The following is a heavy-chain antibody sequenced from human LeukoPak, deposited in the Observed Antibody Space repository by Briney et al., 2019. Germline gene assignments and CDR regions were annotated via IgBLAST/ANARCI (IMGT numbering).Heavy chain of an antibody. Sequence: SVKVSCKASGYTFTGYYIHWVRQAPGQGLEWMGWINPNSGGTNYAQRFQGRVTMTRDTSISTAYMELSRLKPDDTAVYYCAPSDAYSYYFDYWGQGTLVTVSS. D-gene: IGHD3-16*01. CDR3: APSDAYSYYFDY. V-gene: IGHV1-2*02. CDR2: INPNSGGT. CDR1: GYTFTGYY. J-gene: IGHJ4*02.